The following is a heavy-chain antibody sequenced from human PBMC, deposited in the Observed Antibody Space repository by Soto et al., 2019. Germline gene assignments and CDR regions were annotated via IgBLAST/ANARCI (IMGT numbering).Heavy chain of an antibody. V-gene: IGHV4-31*03. D-gene: IGHD4-17*01. CDR2: IYYSGST. J-gene: IGHJ5*01. CDR1: GGSISSGGYY. CDR3: ARGLTMVTTESMMAIGFDS. Sequence: SETLSLTCTVSGGSISSGGYYWSWIRQHPGKGLEWIGYIYYSGSTYCNPSLKSRVTISVDTSKNQFSLNLNSVTAADTAVYYCARGLTMVTTESMMAIGFDSWGQGTLVTVSS.